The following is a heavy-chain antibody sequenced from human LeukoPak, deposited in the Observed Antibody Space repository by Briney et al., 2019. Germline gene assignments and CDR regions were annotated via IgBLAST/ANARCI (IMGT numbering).Heavy chain of an antibody. D-gene: IGHD6-19*01. Sequence: GGSLRLSCAASGFTFSSYAMSWVRQAPGKGLEWVSAISGSGGSTYYADSVKGRFTITRDNSKNTLYLQMNSLRAEDTAVYYCAKDPTVAGQGYFDYWGQGTLVTVSS. J-gene: IGHJ4*02. CDR2: ISGSGGST. V-gene: IGHV3-23*01. CDR1: GFTFSSYA. CDR3: AKDPTVAGQGYFDY.